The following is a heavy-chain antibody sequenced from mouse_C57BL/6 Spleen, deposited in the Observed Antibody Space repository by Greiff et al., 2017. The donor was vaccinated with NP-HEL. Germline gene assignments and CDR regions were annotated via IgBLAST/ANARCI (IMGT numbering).Heavy chain of an antibody. CDR3: TKGNWDVYYAMDY. Sequence: VQLKQSGTVLARPGASVKMSCKTSGYTFTSYWMHWVKQRPGQGLEWIGAIYPGNSDTSYNQKFKGKAKLTAVTSASTAYMELSSLTNEDSAVYYCTKGNWDVYYAMDYWGQGTSVTVSS. CDR2: IYPGNSDT. CDR1: GYTFTSYW. J-gene: IGHJ4*01. V-gene: IGHV1-5*01. D-gene: IGHD4-1*01.